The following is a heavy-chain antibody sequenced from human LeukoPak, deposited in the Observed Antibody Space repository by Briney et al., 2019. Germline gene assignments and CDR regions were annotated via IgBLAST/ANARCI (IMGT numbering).Heavy chain of an antibody. CDR1: GFTFSSYG. CDR3: AKGVKVTFGELLGSDY. CDR2: ISGSGGST. J-gene: IGHJ4*02. V-gene: IGHV3-23*01. Sequence: PGGTLRLSCAASGFTFSSYGMSWVRQAPGKGLEWISAISGSGGSTYYADSVKGRFTISRDNSKNTLYLQMNSLRAEDTAVYYCAKGVKVTFGELLGSDYWGQGTLVTVSS. D-gene: IGHD3-10*01.